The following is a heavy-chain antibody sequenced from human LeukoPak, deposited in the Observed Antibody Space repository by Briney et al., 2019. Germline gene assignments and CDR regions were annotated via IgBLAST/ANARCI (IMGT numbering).Heavy chain of an antibody. CDR1: GFTFSSYW. V-gene: IGHV3-74*01. Sequence: GGSLRLSCAASGFTFSSYWMNWVRQAPGKGLVWVSRIASDGSSTTYADSVKGRFTISRDNSKNTLYLQMNSLRAEDTAVYYCAKDRITMIVVVVFDYWGQGTLVTVSS. J-gene: IGHJ4*02. CDR2: IASDGSST. D-gene: IGHD3-22*01. CDR3: AKDRITMIVVVVFDY.